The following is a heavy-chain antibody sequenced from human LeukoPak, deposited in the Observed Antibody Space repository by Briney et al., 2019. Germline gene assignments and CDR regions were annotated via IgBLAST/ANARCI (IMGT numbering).Heavy chain of an antibody. V-gene: IGHV3-23*01. J-gene: IGHJ6*03. CDR1: GFTFSSYG. D-gene: IGHD3-3*01. CDR2: ISGSGGST. Sequence: PGGTLRLSCAASGFTFSSYGMSWARQAPGKGLEWVSAISGSGGSTYYADSVKGRFTISRDNAKNSLYLQMNSLRAEDTAVYYCARVPAPFVDYYYYMDVWGKGTTVTISS. CDR3: ARVPAPFVDYYYYMDV.